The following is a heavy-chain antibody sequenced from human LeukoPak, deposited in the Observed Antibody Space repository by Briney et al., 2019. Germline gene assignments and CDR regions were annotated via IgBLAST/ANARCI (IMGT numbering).Heavy chain of an antibody. CDR2: IYYSGST. CDR3: ARDGVDGFDY. V-gene: IGHV4-39*02. D-gene: IGHD2-8*01. CDR1: GGSISSSSYY. J-gene: IGHJ4*02. Sequence: SETLSLTCTVSGGSISSSSYYWGWIRQPPGKGLEWIGSIYYSGSTYYNPSLKSRVTISVDTSKNQFSLKLSSVTAADTAVYYCARDGVDGFDYWGQGTLVTVSS.